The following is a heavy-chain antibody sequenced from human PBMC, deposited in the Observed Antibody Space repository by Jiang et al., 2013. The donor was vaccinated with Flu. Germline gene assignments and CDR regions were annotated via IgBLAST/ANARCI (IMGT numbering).Heavy chain of an antibody. CDR3: AHENLDYDILTGYSYFDY. CDR2: IYWDHDT. CDR1: GFSLSTSGVG. D-gene: IGHD3-9*01. V-gene: IGHV2-5*02. Sequence: PTQTLTLTCTFSGFSLSTSGVGVGWIRQPPGKALECLALIYWDHDTRYSPSLKSRLTITKDTSKNQVVLTMTNMDPVDTATYYCAHENLDYDILTGYSYFDYWGQGTLVTVSS. J-gene: IGHJ4*02.